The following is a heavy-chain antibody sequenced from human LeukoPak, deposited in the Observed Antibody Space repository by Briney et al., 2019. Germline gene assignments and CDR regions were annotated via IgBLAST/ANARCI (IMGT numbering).Heavy chain of an antibody. V-gene: IGHV3-21*01. CDR1: GFTLSSYS. CDR3: ARETYYDFWSGYYTGIIVDAFDI. J-gene: IGHJ3*02. D-gene: IGHD3-3*01. CDR2: ITSSSSYI. Sequence: GGSLRLSCATSGFTLSSYSMNWVRQAPGKGLEWVSYITSSSSYIYYADSVKGRFTISRDNAKNSLYLQMNSLRAEDTAVYYCARETYYDFWSGYYTGIIVDAFDIWGQGTMVTVSS.